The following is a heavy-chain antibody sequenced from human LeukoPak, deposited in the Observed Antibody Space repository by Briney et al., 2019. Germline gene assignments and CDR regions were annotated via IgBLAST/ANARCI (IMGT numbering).Heavy chain of an antibody. V-gene: IGHV4-31*03. CDR2: IYYSGGT. Sequence: PSETLSLTCSVSGGSLISGTYYWSWIRQHPGQGLQWIGYIYYSGGTYHYSASLKSRVTISVDASKNQFSLKLSSVSAADTAVYYCAREEVNSHYVDYWGQGTPVTVSS. CDR1: GGSLISGTYY. J-gene: IGHJ4*02. D-gene: IGHD4-11*01. CDR3: AREEVNSHYVDY.